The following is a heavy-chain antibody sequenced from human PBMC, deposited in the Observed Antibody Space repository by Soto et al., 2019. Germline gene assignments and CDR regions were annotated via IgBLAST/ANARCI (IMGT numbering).Heavy chain of an antibody. V-gene: IGHV3-74*01. J-gene: IGHJ4*02. CDR2: INSDGSNT. CDR3: AQTGGGYAPFDS. CDR1: GFTFSSYW. D-gene: IGHD3-22*01. Sequence: EVQLVESGGGLVQPGGSLRLSCAASGFTFSSYWMRWVRQAPGKGLVWVSHINSDGSNTKYADSVKGRFTISRDNDKNTLYLQMNSLRAEDTAVYYCAQTGGGYAPFDSWGQGTLVTVSS.